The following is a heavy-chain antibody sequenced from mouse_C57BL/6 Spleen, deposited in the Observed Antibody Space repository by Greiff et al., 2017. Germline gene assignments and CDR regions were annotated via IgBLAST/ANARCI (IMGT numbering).Heavy chain of an antibody. CDR3: ARDSSGFYAMDY. D-gene: IGHD3-2*02. V-gene: IGHV14-2*01. CDR2: IDPEDGDT. CDR1: GFNIKDYY. J-gene: IGHJ4*01. Sequence: VQLKQSGAELVKPGASVKLSCTASGFNIKDYYMHWVKQRTEQGLEWIGRIDPEDGDTKYAPKFQGKATITADTSSNTAYLQLSSLTSEDTAVYYCARDSSGFYAMDYWGQGTSVTVSS.